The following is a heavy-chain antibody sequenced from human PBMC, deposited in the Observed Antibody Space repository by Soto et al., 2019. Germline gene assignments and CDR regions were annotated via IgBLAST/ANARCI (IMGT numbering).Heavy chain of an antibody. D-gene: IGHD5-12*01. CDR1: GFSLSTSGVG. V-gene: IGHV2-5*02. J-gene: IGHJ3*02. CDR3: AHVDVEMATKDAFDI. Sequence: QITLKESGPALVKPTQTLTLTWTYPGFSLSTSGVGVGWIRQPPGKALEWLALIYWDDDKRYSPSLKSSITITKDTPKNQAVLTMTNMDPVDTAAHYGAHVDVEMATKDAFDIWGQGTMVTVSS. CDR2: IYWDDDK.